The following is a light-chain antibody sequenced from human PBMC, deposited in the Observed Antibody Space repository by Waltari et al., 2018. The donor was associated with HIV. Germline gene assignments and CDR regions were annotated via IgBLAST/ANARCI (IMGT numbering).Light chain of an antibody. Sequence: DVVLTQSPLSLPVTLGQPASISCGSSQGLVYPDGKTYLTWFQQRPGQSPRRLIYKVSNRDSRAPDRFSGSGSGTNFTLTISRVEAEDVGLYYCMQGTHWPHTFGQGTKLEI. CDR3: MQGTHWPHT. V-gene: IGKV2-30*01. CDR2: KVS. J-gene: IGKJ2*01. CDR1: QGLVYPDGKTY.